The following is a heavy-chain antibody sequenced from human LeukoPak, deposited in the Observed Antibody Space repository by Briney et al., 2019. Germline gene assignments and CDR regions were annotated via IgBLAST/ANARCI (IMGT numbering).Heavy chain of an antibody. V-gene: IGHV4-39*07. CDR3: ASTLLWSGYHRGYFDY. D-gene: IGHD3-3*01. J-gene: IGHJ4*02. CDR2: INHSGST. Sequence: PSETLSLTCSVSGDSISTSSYYWGWIRQPPGTGLEWIGEINHSGSTNYNPSLKSRVTISVDTSKNQFSLKLSSVTAADTAVYYCASTLLWSGYHRGYFDYWGQGTLVTVSS. CDR1: GDSISTSSYY.